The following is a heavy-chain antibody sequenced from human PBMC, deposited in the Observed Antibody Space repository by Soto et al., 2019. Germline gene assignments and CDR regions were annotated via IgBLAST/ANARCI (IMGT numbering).Heavy chain of an antibody. Sequence: SETLSLTCTVSSGSISGYYWNWIRQPPGKGLEWIGYIYNTGSTTYNPSLKSRVTISADTSKNQLSLKLSSVTAADTAVYYCARRYCSGGTCYSRFFDYWGQGTLVTVSS. V-gene: IGHV4-59*08. CDR1: SGSISGYY. CDR3: ARRYCSGGTCYSRFFDY. J-gene: IGHJ4*02. D-gene: IGHD2-15*01. CDR2: IYNTGST.